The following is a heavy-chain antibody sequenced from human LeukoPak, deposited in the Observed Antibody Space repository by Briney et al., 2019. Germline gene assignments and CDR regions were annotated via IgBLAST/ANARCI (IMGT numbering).Heavy chain of an antibody. CDR2: IYHLGTT. V-gene: IGHV4-4*02. CDR1: GGSIRSSNW. J-gene: IGHJ2*01. CDR3: ARVPRAVEARPRYLDL. D-gene: IGHD6-6*01. Sequence: PSGTLSLTCAVSGGSIRSSNWWSWVRQPPGKGLEWIGEIYHLGTTNYNPSLQSRVTISVDKSKNQVYLKLNSVTAADTAVYYCARVPRAVEARPRYLDLWGRGTLVTFSS.